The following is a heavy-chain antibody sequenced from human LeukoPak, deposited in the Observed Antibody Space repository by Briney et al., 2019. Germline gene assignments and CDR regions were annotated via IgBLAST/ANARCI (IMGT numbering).Heavy chain of an antibody. J-gene: IGHJ3*02. CDR2: IIPIFGTA. V-gene: IGHV1-69*01. CDR1: GGTFSSYA. CDR3: ARGPSLADAFDI. D-gene: IGHD3-16*02. Sequence: SVKVSCKVSGGTFSSYAISWVRQAPGQGLEWMGGIIPIFGTANYAQKFQGRVTITADESTSTAYTELSSLRSEDTAVYYCARGPSLADAFDIWGQGTMVTVSS.